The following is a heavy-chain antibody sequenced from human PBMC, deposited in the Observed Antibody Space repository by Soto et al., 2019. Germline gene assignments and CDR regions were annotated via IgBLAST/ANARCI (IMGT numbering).Heavy chain of an antibody. CDR1: GYTFTSCG. CDR3: ARDRKAMIVVAPDAFDI. Sequence: ASVKVYCKASGYTFTSCGISWVRQAPGQGLEWMGWISAYNGNTNYAQKLQGRVTMTTDTSTSTAYMELRSLRSDDTAVYYCARDRKAMIVVAPDAFDIWGQGTMVTVSS. J-gene: IGHJ3*02. V-gene: IGHV1-18*01. CDR2: ISAYNGNT. D-gene: IGHD3-22*01.